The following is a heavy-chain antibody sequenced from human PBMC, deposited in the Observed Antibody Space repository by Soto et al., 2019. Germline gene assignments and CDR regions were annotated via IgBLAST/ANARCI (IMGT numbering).Heavy chain of an antibody. CDR2: ISSSSSYI. V-gene: IGHV3-21*01. CDR1: GFTFSSYS. J-gene: IGHJ4*02. D-gene: IGHD1-1*01. CDR3: AILVREPTPFDY. Sequence: GGSLRLSCAASGFTFSSYSMNWVRQAPGKGLEWVSSISSSSSYIYYADSVKGRFTISRDNAKNSLYLQMNSLRAEDTAVYYCAILVREPTPFDYWGQGTLVTVSS.